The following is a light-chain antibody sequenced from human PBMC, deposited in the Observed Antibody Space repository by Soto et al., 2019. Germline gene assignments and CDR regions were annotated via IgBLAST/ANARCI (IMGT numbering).Light chain of an antibody. V-gene: IGLV1-44*01. J-gene: IGLJ1*01. Sequence: QAVVTQPPSAYGTPGQRVTISCSRSSSSIGSYSVNWYQQLPGTAPKLLIYSNDQRPSGVPDRFSGSKSGPSASLAIGGLQSEDEADYYCAAWDDSLNGYVFGTGTKLTVL. CDR2: SND. CDR3: AAWDDSLNGYV. CDR1: SSSIGSYS.